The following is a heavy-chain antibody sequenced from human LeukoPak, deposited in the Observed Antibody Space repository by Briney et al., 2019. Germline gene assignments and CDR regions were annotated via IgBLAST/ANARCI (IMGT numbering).Heavy chain of an antibody. CDR1: GFTFSDYY. Sequence: AGYLRRSCAASGFTFSDYYMSWIRQAPGKGLEGISYITNSGTTIYYADSGKGRFTISRDNAKNSMYLQMNSLRAEDTAVYYCAREGYYDSSGYGVGYWGQGTLVTVSS. CDR3: AREGYYDSSGYGVGY. V-gene: IGHV3-11*01. D-gene: IGHD3-22*01. CDR2: ITNSGTTI. J-gene: IGHJ4*02.